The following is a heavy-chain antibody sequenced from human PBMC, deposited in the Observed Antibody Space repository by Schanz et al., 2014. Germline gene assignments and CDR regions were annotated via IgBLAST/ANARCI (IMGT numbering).Heavy chain of an antibody. V-gene: IGHV3-23*01. CDR2: ISGSGGST. CDR3: ARVDSSGYFFDN. J-gene: IGHJ4*02. D-gene: IGHD3-22*01. Sequence: EVQLLESGGGLVQPGGSLRLSCAASGFTFSSYAMSWVRQAPGKGLEWVSAISGSGGSTYYADSVKGRFTISRDNSKNTLYLQMNSLRVEDTAVYYCARVDSSGYFFDNWGQGTRVTVSS. CDR1: GFTFSSYA.